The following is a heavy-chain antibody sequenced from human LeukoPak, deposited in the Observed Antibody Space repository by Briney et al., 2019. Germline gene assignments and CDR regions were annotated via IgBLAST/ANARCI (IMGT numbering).Heavy chain of an antibody. CDR2: IWYDGSEK. CDR3: GKDLGSSARYLDRVDY. D-gene: IGHD2-2*01. V-gene: IGHV3-33*06. Sequence: GGSLRLSCGASGFAFSSHGMHWVRQAPGKGLEWWTIIWYDGSEKYYADSVKGRFTVSRDNSKNTVYLQMNSLRAEDTAVYYCGKDLGSSARYLDRVDYWGQGTLVTVSS. CDR1: GFAFSSHG. J-gene: IGHJ4*02.